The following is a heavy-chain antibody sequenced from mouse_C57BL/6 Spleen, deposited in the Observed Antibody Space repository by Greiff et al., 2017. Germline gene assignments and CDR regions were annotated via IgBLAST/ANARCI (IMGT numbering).Heavy chain of an antibody. V-gene: IGHV5-6*02. CDR3: ARTHITTVVAPHYYAMDY. Sequence: EVKLVESGGDLVKPGGSLKLSCAASGFTFSSYGMSWVRQTPDKRLEWVATISSGGSYPYYPDSVKGRFTIARDNAKNTLYLQMSGLKSEDTAMYYCARTHITTVVAPHYYAMDYWGQGTLVTVSA. J-gene: IGHJ4*01. D-gene: IGHD1-1*01. CDR1: GFTFSSYG. CDR2: ISSGGSYP.